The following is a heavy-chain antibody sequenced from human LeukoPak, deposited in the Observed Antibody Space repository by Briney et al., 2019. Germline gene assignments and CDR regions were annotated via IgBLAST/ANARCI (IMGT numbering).Heavy chain of an antibody. J-gene: IGHJ6*03. CDR3: ARVRNYDILTGYTVGYYYMDV. CDR1: GYTFTSYY. CDR2: INPNSGGT. D-gene: IGHD3-9*01. Sequence: GASVKVSCKSSGYTFTSYYMHWVRQAPGQGLEWMGWINPNSGGTNYAQKFQGRVTMTRDTSISTAYMELSRLRSDDTAVYYCARVRNYDILTGYTVGYYYMDVWGKGTTVTVSS. V-gene: IGHV1-2*02.